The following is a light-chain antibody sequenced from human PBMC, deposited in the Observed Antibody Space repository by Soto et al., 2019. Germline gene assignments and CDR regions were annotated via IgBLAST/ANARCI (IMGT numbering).Light chain of an antibody. J-gene: IGLJ3*02. CDR3: AAWDDSLSGGV. CDR2: SNS. CDR1: SSDVGRYNY. V-gene: IGLV1-47*02. Sequence: QSALTQPASVSGSPGQSITISCTGTSSDVGRYNYVSWYQQHPGKAPKLLIYSNSQRPSGVPDRFSGSKSGTSASLAISGLRSEDEADYYCAAWDDSLSGGVFGGGTKLTVL.